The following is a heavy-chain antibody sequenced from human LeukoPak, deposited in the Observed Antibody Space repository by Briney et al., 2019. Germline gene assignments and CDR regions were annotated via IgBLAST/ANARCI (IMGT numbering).Heavy chain of an antibody. CDR3: ARVMARGVNWFDP. CDR2: IYSGGST. CDR1: GFTVSSNY. V-gene: IGHV3-53*01. D-gene: IGHD3-10*01. Sequence: GGSLRLSCAASGFTVSSNYMSWVRQAPGKGLEWVSVIYSGGSTYYADSVKGRFTISRDNSKNTLYLQMNSLRAEDTAVYYCARVMARGVNWFDPWGQGTLVTVPS. J-gene: IGHJ5*02.